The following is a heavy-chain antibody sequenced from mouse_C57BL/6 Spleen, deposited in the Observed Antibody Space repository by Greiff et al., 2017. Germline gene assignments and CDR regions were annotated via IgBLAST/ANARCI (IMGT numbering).Heavy chain of an antibody. CDR2: ISSGGSYT. CDR1: GFTFSSYG. Sequence: EVQRVESGGDLVKPGGSLKLSCAASGFTFSSYGMSWVRQTPDKRLEWVATISSGGSYTYYPDSVKGRFTISRDNAKNTLYLQMSSLKSEDTAMYYCARQDYYDYDYYAMDYWGQGTSVTVSS. J-gene: IGHJ4*01. D-gene: IGHD2-4*01. CDR3: ARQDYYDYDYYAMDY. V-gene: IGHV5-6*01.